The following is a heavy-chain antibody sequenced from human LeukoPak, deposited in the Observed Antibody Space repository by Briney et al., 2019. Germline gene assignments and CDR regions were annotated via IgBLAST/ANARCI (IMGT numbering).Heavy chain of an antibody. V-gene: IGHV3-23*01. CDR3: ARGTTGYSGYY. CDR1: GFTCCSYA. CDR2: ISGSGGST. D-gene: IGHD5-12*01. Sequence: GGSLRLYSAASGFTCCSYAMSGVRQAPGKGLEWVSAISGSGGSTYYADSVKGRFTISRDNAKNSLYLQMNSLRDEDTAVYYCARGTTGYSGYYWGQGTLVTVSS. J-gene: IGHJ4*02.